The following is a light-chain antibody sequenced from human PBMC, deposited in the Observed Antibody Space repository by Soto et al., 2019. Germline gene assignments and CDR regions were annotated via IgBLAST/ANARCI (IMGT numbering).Light chain of an antibody. Sequence: EIVLTQSPATLSLSPGETATLSCRASQSINNYLAWYQQKPGQTPRLLIYDASNRATGIQARFSGSGSGTDFTLSIYSLEPEDFAVYYCQQRSNLLTFGGGTKVDIK. CDR1: QSINNY. V-gene: IGKV3-11*01. CDR2: DAS. CDR3: QQRSNLLT. J-gene: IGKJ4*01.